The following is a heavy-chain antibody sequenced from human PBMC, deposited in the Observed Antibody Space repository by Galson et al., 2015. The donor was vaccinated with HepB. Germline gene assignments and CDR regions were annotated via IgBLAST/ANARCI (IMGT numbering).Heavy chain of an antibody. Sequence: PALVKPTQTLTLTCTFSGFSLSTTKMRVSWIRQPPGKALEWLARIDWDDDKFYSTSLKTRLTISKDTSKNQVVLTMTNMDPVDTATYYCARSGYSSGWYPWYFDLWGRGTLVTVSS. V-gene: IGHV2-70*04. D-gene: IGHD6-19*01. CDR2: IDWDDDK. J-gene: IGHJ2*01. CDR3: ARSGYSSGWYPWYFDL. CDR1: GFSLSTTKMR.